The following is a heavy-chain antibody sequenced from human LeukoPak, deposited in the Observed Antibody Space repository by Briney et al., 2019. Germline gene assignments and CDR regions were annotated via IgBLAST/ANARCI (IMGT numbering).Heavy chain of an antibody. D-gene: IGHD5-18*01. Sequence: GGSLRLSCAASGFTFSSYAMHWVRQAPGKGLEWVAVISYDGSNKYYADSVKGRFTISRDNSKNTLYLQMNSLRAEDTAVYYCARDMLDTAMNQNFDYWGQGTLVTVSS. V-gene: IGHV3-30-3*01. J-gene: IGHJ4*02. CDR1: GFTFSSYA. CDR3: ARDMLDTAMNQNFDY. CDR2: ISYDGSNK.